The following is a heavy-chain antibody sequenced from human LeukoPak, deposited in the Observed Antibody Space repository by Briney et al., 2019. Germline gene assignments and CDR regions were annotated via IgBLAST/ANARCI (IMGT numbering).Heavy chain of an antibody. CDR1: GGTLSSYA. V-gene: IGHV1-69*13. CDR3: ARGVPAAELDGGAFDI. CDR2: IIPIFGTA. Sequence: SVKVSCKASGGTLSSYAISWVRQAPGQGLEWMGGIIPIFGTANYAQKFQGRVTITADESTSTAYMELSSLRSEDTAVYYCARGVPAAELDGGAFDIWGQGTMVTVSS. D-gene: IGHD2-2*01. J-gene: IGHJ3*02.